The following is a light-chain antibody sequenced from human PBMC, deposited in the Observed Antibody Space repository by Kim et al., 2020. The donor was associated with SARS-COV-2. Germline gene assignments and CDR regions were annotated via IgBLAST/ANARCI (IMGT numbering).Light chain of an antibody. CDR3: NARGSNDNVL. V-gene: IGLV3-19*01. CDR1: SLRSYY. CDR2: GKN. Sequence: VALVQTVRSTCQGDSLRSYYATEYQQGPGHAPIVVIYGKNNRPSGIPDRVSGSRSGDTASLTSTGTQAGDEADYYCNARGSNDNVLFGGGTQLTVL. J-gene: IGLJ2*01.